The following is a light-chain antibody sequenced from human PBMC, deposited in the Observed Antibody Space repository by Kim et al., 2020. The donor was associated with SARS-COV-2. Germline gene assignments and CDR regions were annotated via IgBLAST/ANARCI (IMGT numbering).Light chain of an antibody. CDR3: QVWDSSSVV. J-gene: IGLJ2*01. CDR1: NIGSKS. CDR2: YDS. V-gene: IGLV3-21*04. Sequence: SYELTQPPSVSVAPGKTARITCGGNNIGSKSVHWYQQEPGQAPVLVIYYDSDRPSGIPERFSGSNSGNTATLTISRVEAGDEADYYCQVWDSSSVVFGGGTQLTVL.